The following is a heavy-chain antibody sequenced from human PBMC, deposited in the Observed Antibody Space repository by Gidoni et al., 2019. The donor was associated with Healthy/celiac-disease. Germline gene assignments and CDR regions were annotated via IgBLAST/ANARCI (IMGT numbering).Heavy chain of an antibody. J-gene: IGHJ4*02. V-gene: IGHV1-46*01. CDR2: INPSGGST. CDR1: GYTFTSYY. Sequence: QVQLVQSGAEVKKPGASVKVSCKASGYTFTSYYMHWVRQAPGQGLEWMGIINPSGGSTSYAQKFQGRVTMTRDTSTSTVYMELSSLRSEDTAVYYCARGDMITFGGVIVPFDYWGQGTLVTVSS. D-gene: IGHD3-16*02. CDR3: ARGDMITFGGVIVPFDY.